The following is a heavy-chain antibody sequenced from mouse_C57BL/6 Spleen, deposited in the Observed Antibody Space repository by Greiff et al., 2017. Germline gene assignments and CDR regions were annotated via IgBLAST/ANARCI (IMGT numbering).Heavy chain of an antibody. V-gene: IGHV1-39*01. Sequence: VQLKESGPELVKPGASVKISCKASGYSFTDYNMNWVKQSNGKSLEWIGVINPNYGTTSYNQKFKGKATLTVDQSSSTAYMQLNSLTSEDSAVYYCASGRLSYYINYEDYWGQGTTLTVSS. J-gene: IGHJ2*01. CDR3: ASGRLSYYINYEDY. CDR1: GYSFTDYN. D-gene: IGHD2-5*01. CDR2: INPNYGTT.